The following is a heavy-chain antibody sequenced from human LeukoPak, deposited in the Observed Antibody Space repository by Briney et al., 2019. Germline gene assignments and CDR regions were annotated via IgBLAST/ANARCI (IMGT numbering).Heavy chain of an antibody. Sequence: PGGSLRLSCTASGFTFGDHAMSWVRQAPGKGLEWVAVISYDGSNKYYADSVKGRFTISRDNSKNTLYLQMNSLRAEDTAVYYCAKDLGDPYYFDYWGQGTLVTVSS. V-gene: IGHV3-30*18. CDR3: AKDLGDPYYFDY. J-gene: IGHJ4*02. D-gene: IGHD4-17*01. CDR1: GFTFGDHA. CDR2: ISYDGSNK.